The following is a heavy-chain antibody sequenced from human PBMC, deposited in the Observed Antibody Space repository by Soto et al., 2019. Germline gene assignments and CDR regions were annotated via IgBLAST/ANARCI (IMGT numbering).Heavy chain of an antibody. CDR1: GGSISSSSYY. V-gene: IGHV4-39*01. CDR3: ARLYVDYAFMDV. Sequence: QLQLQESGPGLVKPSETLSLTCTVSGGSISSSSYYWGWIRQPPGKGLEWIGSIYYSGSTYYNPSLKSRVTISVDTSKNQFSLKLSSVTAADTAVYYCARLYVDYAFMDVWGKGTTVTVSS. D-gene: IGHD4-17*01. J-gene: IGHJ6*03. CDR2: IYYSGST.